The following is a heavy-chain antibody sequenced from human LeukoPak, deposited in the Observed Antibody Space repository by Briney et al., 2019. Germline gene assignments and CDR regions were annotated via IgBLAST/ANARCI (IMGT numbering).Heavy chain of an antibody. Sequence: PSETLSLTCTVSGGSISSYYWSWIRQPPGKGLEWIGYIYYSGGTNYNPSLKSRLTISVDTSKNQFSLKLSSVTAADTAVYYCARGIGNWNYGPDTFDIWGQGTMVTVSS. V-gene: IGHV4-59*01. J-gene: IGHJ3*02. CDR1: GGSISSYY. CDR2: IYYSGGT. D-gene: IGHD1-7*01. CDR3: ARGIGNWNYGPDTFDI.